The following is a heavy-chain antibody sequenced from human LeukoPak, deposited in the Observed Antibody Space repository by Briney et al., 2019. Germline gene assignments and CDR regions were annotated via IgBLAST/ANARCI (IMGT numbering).Heavy chain of an antibody. V-gene: IGHV4-34*01. D-gene: IGHD5-18*01. CDR1: GGSFSDYY. CDR2: INHSGRT. J-gene: IGHJ5*02. Sequence: PSETLSLTCAVYGGSFSDYYWTWIRQPPGKGLEWLGEINHSGRTNYNPSLKSRVTISVDTSKNQFSLKLSSVTAADTAVYYCARRGYSYGHRGNNWFDPWGQGTLVTVSS. CDR3: ARRGYSYGHRGNNWFDP.